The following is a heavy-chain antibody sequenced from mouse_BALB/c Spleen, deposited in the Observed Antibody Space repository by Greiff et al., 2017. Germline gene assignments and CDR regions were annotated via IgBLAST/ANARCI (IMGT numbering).Heavy chain of an antibody. CDR1: GFNIKDTY. D-gene: IGHD2-2*01. CDR3: ARRGGYGPAMDY. J-gene: IGHJ4*01. V-gene: IGHV14-3*02. Sequence: VQLKESGAELVKPGASVKLSCTASGFNIKDTYMHWVKQRPEQGLEWIGRIDPANGNTKYDPKFQGKATITADTSSNTAYLQLSSLTSEDTAVYYCARRGGYGPAMDYWGQGTSVTVSS. CDR2: IDPANGNT.